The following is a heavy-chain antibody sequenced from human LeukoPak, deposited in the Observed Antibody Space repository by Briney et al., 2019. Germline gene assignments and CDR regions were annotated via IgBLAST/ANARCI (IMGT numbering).Heavy chain of an antibody. CDR2: IIPILGIA. CDR3: ERDCSSTSCYDY. Sequence: SAVKVSCKASGGTFSSYAISWVRQAPGQGLEWMGRIIPILGIANYAQKFQGRVTITADKSTSTAYMELSSLRSEDTAVYYCERDCSSTSCYDYWGQGTLATVSS. J-gene: IGHJ4*02. D-gene: IGHD2-2*01. V-gene: IGHV1-69*04. CDR1: GGTFSSYA.